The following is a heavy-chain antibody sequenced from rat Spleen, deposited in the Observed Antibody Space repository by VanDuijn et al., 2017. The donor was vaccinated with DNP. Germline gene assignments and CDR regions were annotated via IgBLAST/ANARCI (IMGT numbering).Heavy chain of an antibody. CDR2: IIYDGSSA. CDR1: GFIFSDYA. J-gene: IGHJ2*01. D-gene: IGHD1-11*01. V-gene: IGHV5S10*01. Sequence: EVQLVESGGGLVQPGHSLRLSCAASGFIFSDYAMAWVRQSPKMGLEWVATIIYDGSSAFYRDSVTGRFTISRDFAKTTLYLQMDSLKSEDSATYYCTTRGIYGGYDYWGQGVMFTVAS. CDR3: TTRGIYGGYDY.